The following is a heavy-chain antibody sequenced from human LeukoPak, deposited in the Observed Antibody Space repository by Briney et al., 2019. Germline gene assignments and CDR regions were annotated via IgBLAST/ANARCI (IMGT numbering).Heavy chain of an antibody. J-gene: IGHJ6*04. Sequence: GGSLRLSCAVSGFTVSSNHMSWVRQAPGEGLEWVSVIYNDGNTYYTDSVKGRFTISRDNSKNTVFLQMNSLRAEDTAMYYCARDREVVTARAQMDVWGKGTTVTVSS. CDR3: ARDREVVTARAQMDV. CDR1: GFTVSSNH. V-gene: IGHV3-53*01. D-gene: IGHD2-21*02. CDR2: IYNDGNT.